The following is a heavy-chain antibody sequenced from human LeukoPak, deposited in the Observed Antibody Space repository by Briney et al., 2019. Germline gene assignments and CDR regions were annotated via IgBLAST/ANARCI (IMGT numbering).Heavy chain of an antibody. V-gene: IGHV1-2*02. CDR2: INPNSGGT. CDR1: GYTFTGYY. CDR3: ARAPPIYYGSGSYYSVLYAEGYYFDY. D-gene: IGHD3-10*01. J-gene: IGHJ4*02. Sequence: GASVKVSCKASGYTFTGYYMHWVRQAPGQGLEWMGWINPNSGGTNYAQKFQGRVTMTRDTSISTAYMELSRLRSDDTAVYYCARAPPIYYGSGSYYSVLYAEGYYFDYWGQGTLVTVSS.